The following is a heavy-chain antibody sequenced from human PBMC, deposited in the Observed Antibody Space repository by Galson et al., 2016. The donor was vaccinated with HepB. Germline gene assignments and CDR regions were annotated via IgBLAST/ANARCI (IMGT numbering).Heavy chain of an antibody. CDR1: GFTFSSYG. V-gene: IGHV3-23*01. CDR3: AKDLFAVMD. J-gene: IGHJ4*02. Sequence: SLRLSCAASGFTFSSYGMSWVRLAPGKGLEWVSGIRGSGADTYYADSVKGRFTISRDNSKNMVYLQMNSLRVDDTAVYYCAKDLFAVMDWDQGTLVTVSS. D-gene: IGHD6-19*01. CDR2: IRGSGADT.